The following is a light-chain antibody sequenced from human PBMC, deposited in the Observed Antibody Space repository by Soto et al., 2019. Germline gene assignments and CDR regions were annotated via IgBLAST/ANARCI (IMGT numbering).Light chain of an antibody. CDR2: ATS. V-gene: IGKV1-12*01. Sequence: MQMTQSPSSVSASVGDRVTITCRASQGISGWLAWYQQKPGKAPKLLIYATSTLQSGVPPRFSGNASGTDFTLTISSLQPEDFATYYCLQSNNFPPLTFGGGTKVEIK. J-gene: IGKJ4*01. CDR1: QGISGW. CDR3: LQSNNFPPLT.